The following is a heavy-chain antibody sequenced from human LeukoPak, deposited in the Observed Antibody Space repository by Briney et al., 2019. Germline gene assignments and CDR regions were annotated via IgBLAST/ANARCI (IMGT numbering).Heavy chain of an antibody. CDR2: IQFDGGNK. CDR1: GFTFSGYG. Sequence: GGSLRLSCAASGFTFSGYGMHWVRQAPGKWLEWVAFIQFDGGNKYYADSVKGRFTFSRDNSKHTLYLQMNSLRPGDTAVYYCGKGQGYHFDYWGQGSLVIVSS. J-gene: IGHJ4*02. D-gene: IGHD5-18*01. V-gene: IGHV3-30*02. CDR3: GKGQGYHFDY.